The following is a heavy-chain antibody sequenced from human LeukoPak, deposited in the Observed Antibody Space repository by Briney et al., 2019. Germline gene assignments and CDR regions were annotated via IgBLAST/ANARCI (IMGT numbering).Heavy chain of an antibody. D-gene: IGHD6-13*01. CDR1: GGTFTSYA. CDR2: IIPIFGTA. Sequence: ASVKVSCKASGGTFTSYAISWDRHAPGQGLEWMGGIIPIFGTANYAQKFQGRVTITADKSTSTAYMELSSLRSEDTAVYYCARVSPGIAAAGTFDYWGQGTLVTVSS. J-gene: IGHJ4*02. V-gene: IGHV1-69*06. CDR3: ARVSPGIAAAGTFDY.